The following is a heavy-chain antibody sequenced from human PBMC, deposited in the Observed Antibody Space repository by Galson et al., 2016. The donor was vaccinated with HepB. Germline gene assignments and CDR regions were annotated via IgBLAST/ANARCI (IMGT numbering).Heavy chain of an antibody. D-gene: IGHD1-26*01. CDR1: GGSISSHS. CDR3: ASIIVGATSMGWFDS. Sequence: SETLSLTCTVSGGSISSHSWSWIRQPPGKGLEWIGYIYYSGSTSYSPSLKSPVTIPVDTPKKQFSLKLSSVTAADTAVYYCASIIVGATSMGWFDSWGQGTLVTVSS. CDR2: IYYSGST. J-gene: IGHJ5*01. V-gene: IGHV4-59*08.